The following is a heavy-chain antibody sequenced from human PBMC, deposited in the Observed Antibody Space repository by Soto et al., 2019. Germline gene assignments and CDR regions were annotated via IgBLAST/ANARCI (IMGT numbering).Heavy chain of an antibody. D-gene: IGHD3-16*01. CDR1: GFTFANYW. CDR3: ARGQLMTCDVFNV. V-gene: IGHV3-7*01. Sequence: EEQLVESGGDLVQPGGSLRLSCAASGFTFANYWMSWVRQAPGKGLEWVAYIKQDGGQTYYVDSVKRRFTISRDNAKNSLYLQMDSLRFDDTANYYWARGQLMTCDVFNVWGQGTVLTPSS. CDR2: IKQDGGQT. J-gene: IGHJ3*01.